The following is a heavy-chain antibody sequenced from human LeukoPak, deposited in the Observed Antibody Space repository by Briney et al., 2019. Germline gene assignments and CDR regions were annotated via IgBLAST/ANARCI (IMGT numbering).Heavy chain of an antibody. D-gene: IGHD4-17*01. CDR2: ISSSGSTI. J-gene: IGHJ6*03. CDR3: ARGPDYVGYMDV. CDR1: GFTFSSYE. Sequence: HPGGSLRLSCAASGFTFSSYEMNWVRQAPGKGREGGSYISSSGSTIYYADSVKGRFTISRDNAKNSLYLQMNSLRAEDTAVYYCARGPDYVGYMDVWGKGTTVTVSS. V-gene: IGHV3-48*03.